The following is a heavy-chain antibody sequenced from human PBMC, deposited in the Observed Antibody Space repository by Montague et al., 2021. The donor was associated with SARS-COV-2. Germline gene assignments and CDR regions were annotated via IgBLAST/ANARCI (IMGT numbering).Heavy chain of an antibody. J-gene: IGHJ4*02. V-gene: IGHV4-39*01. CDR3: ARHRRYDVVTYYPDF. CDR1: GGSFDSDNFV. D-gene: IGHD3-9*01. Sequence: SETLSLTCSVSGGSFDSDNFVWGWIRQPPGKRLEWIGVISNGGRTFDNPSLKSRVTISVHTSRNQLSLNVKSVTAADTAVYYCARHRRYDVVTYYPDFWGQGILVTVPS. CDR2: ISNGGRT.